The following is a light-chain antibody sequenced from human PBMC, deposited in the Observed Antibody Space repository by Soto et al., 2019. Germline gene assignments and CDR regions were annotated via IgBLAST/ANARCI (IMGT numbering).Light chain of an antibody. CDR2: WAS. CDR3: QQYYSTPLT. Sequence: DFAQTPSASIVALSLGQRAPLNCKPSQSILYSSNNKNYLAWYQQKPGQPPKLLIYWASTRESGVPDRFSGSGSGTDFTLTISSLQAEDVAVYYCQQYYSTPLTFAGGTKVDI. J-gene: IGKJ4*01. V-gene: IGKV4-1*01. CDR1: QSILYSSNNKNY.